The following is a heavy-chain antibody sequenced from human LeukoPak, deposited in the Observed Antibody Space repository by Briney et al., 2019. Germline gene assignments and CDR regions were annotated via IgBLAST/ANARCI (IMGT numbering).Heavy chain of an antibody. J-gene: IGHJ5*02. CDR1: GGSISSYY. CDR3: ARDSSGYPWGWFDP. D-gene: IGHD3-22*01. V-gene: IGHV4-4*07. Sequence: SETLSLTRTVSGGSISSYYWSWIRQPAGKGLEWIGRIYTSGSTNYNPSLKSRVTMSVDTSKNQFSLKLSSVTAADTAVYYCARDSSGYPWGWFDPWGQGTLVTVSS. CDR2: IYTSGST.